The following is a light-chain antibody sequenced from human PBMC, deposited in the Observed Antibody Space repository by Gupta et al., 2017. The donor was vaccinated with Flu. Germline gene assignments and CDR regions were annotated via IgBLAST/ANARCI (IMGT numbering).Light chain of an antibody. CDR2: EVS. CDR1: GGSYNR. V-gene: IGLV2-18*02. J-gene: IGLJ3*02. CDR3: SSYTSTSTLV. Sequence: GGSYNRVSWYQQAPGTAPKLIIYEVSTRPSGVPDRFSGSTSGNTASLTISGLQAEDEADYYCSSYTSTSTLVFGGGTKLTVL.